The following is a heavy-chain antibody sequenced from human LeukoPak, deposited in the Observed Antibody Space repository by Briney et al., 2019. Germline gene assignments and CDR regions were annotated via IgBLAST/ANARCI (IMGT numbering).Heavy chain of an antibody. V-gene: IGHV3-53*01. CDR2: MYSGGST. CDR1: GFTFSYNY. Sequence: TGGSLRLSCAASGFTFSYNYMSWVRQAAGKGREGGSGMYSGGSTNYTDSVKGRVTISRDKSNNTLYFQMNSLRAEDTAVYYCASTPPRYLGYFDYWGQGTLVTVSS. J-gene: IGHJ4*02. CDR3: ASTPPRYLGYFDY. D-gene: IGHD3-9*01.